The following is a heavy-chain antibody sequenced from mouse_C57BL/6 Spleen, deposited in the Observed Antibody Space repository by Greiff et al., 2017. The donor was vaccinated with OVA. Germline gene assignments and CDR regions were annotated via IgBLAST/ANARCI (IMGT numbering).Heavy chain of an antibody. J-gene: IGHJ3*01. Sequence: QVQLQQPGAELVKPGASVKLSCKASGYTFTSYWMHWVKQRPGQGLEWIGMIHPNSGSTNYNEKFKSKATLTVDKSSSTAYMQLSSLTSEDSAVYYGARETAQAWFAYWGQGTLVTVSA. CDR1: GYTFTSYW. D-gene: IGHD3-2*02. CDR2: IHPNSGST. CDR3: ARETAQAWFAY. V-gene: IGHV1-64*01.